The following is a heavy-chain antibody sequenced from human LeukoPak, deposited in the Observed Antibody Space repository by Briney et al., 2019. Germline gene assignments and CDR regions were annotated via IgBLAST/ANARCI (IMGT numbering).Heavy chain of an antibody. D-gene: IGHD2-15*01. J-gene: IGHJ5*02. CDR2: IIPIFGTA. Sequence: GASVKVSCKASGGTFSSYAISWVRQAPGQGLEWMGGIIPIFGTANYAQKFQGRVTITTDESTSTAYMELSSLRSEDTAVYYCAIHLVGFPEAGWFDPWGQGTLVTGSS. CDR1: GGTFSSYA. CDR3: AIHLVGFPEAGWFDP. V-gene: IGHV1-69*05.